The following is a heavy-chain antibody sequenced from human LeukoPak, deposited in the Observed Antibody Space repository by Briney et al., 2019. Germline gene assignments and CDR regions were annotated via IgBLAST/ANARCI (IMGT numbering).Heavy chain of an antibody. D-gene: IGHD3-10*02. J-gene: IGHJ4*02. Sequence: PSETLSLTCTVYGGSISTGSFYWAWIRQPPGKELEWIGNIYQSGTNNYNPSLKSRVTISVDTSRNQFSLKLNSVTAADTAVYYCARMFGYTYGKIDKWGQGALVTVSS. CDR1: GGSISTGSFY. V-gene: IGHV4-39*01. CDR3: ARMFGYTYGKIDK. CDR2: IYQSGTN.